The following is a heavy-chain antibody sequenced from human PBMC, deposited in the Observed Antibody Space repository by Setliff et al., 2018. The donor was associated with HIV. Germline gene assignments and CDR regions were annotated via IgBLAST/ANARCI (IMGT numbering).Heavy chain of an antibody. CDR1: GFSVTTAA. CDR3: AKADDGAAAGPAP. CDR2: IYAGGTT. V-gene: IGHV3-53*01. Sequence: GGSLRLSCVVSGFSVTTAAMAWVRQAPGKGLDWVSVIYAGGTTKYADSVRGRFTISRDNSRDTLYLEMSSLRVEDTALYYCAKADDGAAAGPAPWGQGTQVTVSS. D-gene: IGHD6-13*01. J-gene: IGHJ5*02.